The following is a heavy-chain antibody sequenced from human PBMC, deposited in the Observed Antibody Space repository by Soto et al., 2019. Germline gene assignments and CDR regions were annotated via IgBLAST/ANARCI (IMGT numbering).Heavy chain of an antibody. J-gene: IGHJ5*02. V-gene: IGHV4-30-2*01. CDR3: ARGYPGSYYNIVDWFDP. CDR1: GFSLSTSGMC. CDR2: IYHSGST. D-gene: IGHD3-10*01. Sequence: LVNPTQNLTLTCTFSGFSLSTSGMCVSWIRQPPGKGLEWIGYIYHSGSTYYNPSLKSRVTISVDKSKNQFSLKLSSVTAADTAVYYCARGYPGSYYNIVDWFDPWGQGTLVTVSS.